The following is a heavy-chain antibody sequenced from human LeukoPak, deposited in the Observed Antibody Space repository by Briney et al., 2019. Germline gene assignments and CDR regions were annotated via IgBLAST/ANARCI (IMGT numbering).Heavy chain of an antibody. J-gene: IGHJ4*02. Sequence: GASVKVSCKASGYTFTGYYMHWVRQAPGQGLEWMGWINPNSGGTNYAQEFQGRVTMTRDTSISTAYMELSRLRSDDTAVYYCARGPPPTYYYDSSGYPDYWGQGTLVTVSS. CDR1: GYTFTGYY. V-gene: IGHV1-2*02. CDR2: INPNSGGT. CDR3: ARGPPPTYYYDSSGYPDY. D-gene: IGHD3-22*01.